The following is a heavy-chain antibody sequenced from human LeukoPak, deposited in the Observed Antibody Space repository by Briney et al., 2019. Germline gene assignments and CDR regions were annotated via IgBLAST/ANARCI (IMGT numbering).Heavy chain of an antibody. V-gene: IGHV1-69*06. CDR2: IIPIFGTA. CDR1: GGTFSSYA. D-gene: IGHD2-2*01. J-gene: IGHJ5*02. CDR3: AGGYCSSTSCLGWFDP. Sequence: ASVKVSCKASGGTFSSYAISWVRQAPGQGLEWMGGIIPIFGTAKYAQKFQGRVTITADKSTSTAYMELSSLRSEDTAVYYCAGGYCSSTSCLGWFDPWGQGTLVTVSS.